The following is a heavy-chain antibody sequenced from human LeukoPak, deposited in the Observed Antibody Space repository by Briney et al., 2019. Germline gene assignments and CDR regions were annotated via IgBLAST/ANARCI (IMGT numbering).Heavy chain of an antibody. Sequence: EASVKVSCKASGYTFTSYGMSWVRQAPGQGLEWMGIINPSGGSTSYAQKFQGRVTMTRDTSTSTVYMELSSLRSEDTAVYYCARDRGGDYDSSGYYYGLGAFDIWGQGTMVTVSS. J-gene: IGHJ3*02. CDR3: ARDRGGDYDSSGYYYGLGAFDI. D-gene: IGHD3-22*01. CDR2: INPSGGST. CDR1: GYTFTSYG. V-gene: IGHV1-46*01.